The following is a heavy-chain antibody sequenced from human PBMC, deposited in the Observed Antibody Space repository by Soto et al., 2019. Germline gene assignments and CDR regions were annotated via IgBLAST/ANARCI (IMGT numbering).Heavy chain of an antibody. J-gene: IGHJ6*02. CDR3: AHTYYYYYGMDV. V-gene: IGHV2-5*02. CDR1: GFSLSTSGVG. Sequence: QITLKESGPTLVKPTQTLTLTCTFSGFSLSTSGVGVGWIRQPPVKALGCLAPIYWDDDKRYSPSPNSRITITKDTSKNQVALTMRNMAPVDTATYYCAHTYYYYYGMDVWGPGTTVTVS. CDR2: IYWDDDK.